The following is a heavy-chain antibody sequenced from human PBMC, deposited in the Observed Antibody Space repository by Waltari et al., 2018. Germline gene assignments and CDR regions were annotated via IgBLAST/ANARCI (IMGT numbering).Heavy chain of an antibody. CDR3: SRSLDA. CDR1: GFTLRNAW. V-gene: IGHV3-7*03. J-gene: IGHJ6*02. Sequence: EVQLVESGGGLVPPGGSLRLSCAASGFTLRNAWMDWVRQAPGKGLEWVANIKPDGSERYSVDSVKGRFTISRDNAKNSVYLQMNSLRAEDTAVYYCSRSLDAWGQGTTVTVSS. CDR2: IKPDGSER.